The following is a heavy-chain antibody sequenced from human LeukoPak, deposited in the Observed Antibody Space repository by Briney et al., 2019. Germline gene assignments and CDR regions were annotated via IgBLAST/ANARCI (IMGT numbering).Heavy chain of an antibody. CDR3: ARAVSDSSGSDV. V-gene: IGHV4-34*01. J-gene: IGHJ6*02. CDR1: GGSFSGYY. Sequence: SETLSLTCAVYGGSFSGYYWSWIRQPPGKGLEWIGEINHSGSTNYNPSLKSRVTISVDTSKNQFSLKLSSVTAADTAVYYCARAVSDSSGSDVWGQGTTVTVSS. D-gene: IGHD3-22*01. CDR2: INHSGST.